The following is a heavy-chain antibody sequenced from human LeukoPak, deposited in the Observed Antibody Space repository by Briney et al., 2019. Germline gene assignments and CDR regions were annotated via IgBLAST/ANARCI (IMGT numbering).Heavy chain of an antibody. CDR2: INSRGDGT. CDR1: GFTFSSHS. V-gene: IGHV3-23*01. CDR3: AKIPISGKSVAGPFDD. Sequence: GGSLRLSCVASGFTFSSHSMSWVRQAPGKGPEWVSAINSRGDGTEYADSVRGRFTMSRDNSKHTLYLQMYSLRVEDTAVYYCAKIPISGKSVAGPFDDWGQGTLVSVTS. D-gene: IGHD6-19*01. J-gene: IGHJ4*02.